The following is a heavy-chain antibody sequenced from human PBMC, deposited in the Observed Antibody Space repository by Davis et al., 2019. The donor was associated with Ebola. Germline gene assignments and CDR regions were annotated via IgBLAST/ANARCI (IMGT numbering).Heavy chain of an antibody. V-gene: IGHV3-23*01. D-gene: IGHD2-21*02. Sequence: GESLKISCAASGFTFSSYAMSWVRQAPGKGLEWVSAISGSGGSTYYADSVKGRFTISRDNSKNTLYLQMNSLRAEDTAVYYCAREGDIVVVTAIQDAFDIWGQGTMVTVSS. CDR1: GFTFSSYA. CDR2: ISGSGGST. J-gene: IGHJ3*02. CDR3: AREGDIVVVTAIQDAFDI.